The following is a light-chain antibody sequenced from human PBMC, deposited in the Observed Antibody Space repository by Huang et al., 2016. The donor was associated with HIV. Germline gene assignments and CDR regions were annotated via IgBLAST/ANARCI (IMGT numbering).Light chain of an antibody. CDR1: QDITNF. CDR3: QKYNSAPRT. Sequence: IQMTQSPPSLSASIGDRVTLTCRASQDITNFLAWFQQKPGGVPTVLIYAASNLQSGVPSRFSGSGSGTDFTLTITSLQPEDVGTYYCQKYNSAPRTFGQGTRVEVK. J-gene: IGKJ1*01. V-gene: IGKV1-27*01. CDR2: AAS.